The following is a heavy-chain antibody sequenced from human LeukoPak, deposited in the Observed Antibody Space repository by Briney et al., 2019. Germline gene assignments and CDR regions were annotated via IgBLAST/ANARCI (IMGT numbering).Heavy chain of an antibody. D-gene: IGHD6-13*01. J-gene: IGHJ4*02. Sequence: PMASVKVSCKASGYTFTGYYMHWVRQAPGQGLEWMGWINPNSGGTNYAQKFQGRVTMTRDTSISTAYMELSRLRSDDTAVYYCARDPDLRIAGNFDYWGQGTLVTVSS. CDR2: INPNSGGT. CDR3: ARDPDLRIAGNFDY. CDR1: GYTFTGYY. V-gene: IGHV1-2*02.